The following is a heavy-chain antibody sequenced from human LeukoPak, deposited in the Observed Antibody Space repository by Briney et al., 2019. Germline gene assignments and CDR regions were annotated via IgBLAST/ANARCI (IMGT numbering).Heavy chain of an antibody. D-gene: IGHD5-24*01. J-gene: IGHJ6*03. CDR1: GYTFTGYY. CDR3: ARAVERGYYMDV. Sequence: ASVKVSCKTSGYTFTGYYMHWVRQAPGQGLEWMGWINPNSGGTNYAQKFQGRVTMTRDTSISTAYMELSRLRSDDTAVYYCARAVERGYYMDVWGKGTTVTVSS. V-gene: IGHV1-2*02. CDR2: INPNSGGT.